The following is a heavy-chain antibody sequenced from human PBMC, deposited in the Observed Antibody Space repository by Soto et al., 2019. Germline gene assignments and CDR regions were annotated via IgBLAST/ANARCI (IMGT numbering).Heavy chain of an antibody. CDR1: GGSVSTGGYS. V-gene: IGHV4-30-2*01. CDR3: ARTLMRGFYMDV. Sequence: QLQLQESGSGLVKPSQTLSLTCAVSGGSVSTGGYSWSWVRQPPGKGLEWIGYIYLSGSTYYNPSLKRRVTRSVDRSSNKFSLQLTSVTAADTAVYECARTLMRGFYMDVWGQGTTVTVSS. D-gene: IGHD3-9*01. CDR2: IYLSGST. J-gene: IGHJ6*02.